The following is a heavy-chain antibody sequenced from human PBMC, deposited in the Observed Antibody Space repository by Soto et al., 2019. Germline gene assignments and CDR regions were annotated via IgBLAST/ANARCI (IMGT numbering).Heavy chain of an antibody. J-gene: IGHJ3*02. D-gene: IGHD2-2*01. CDR1: GFTFSSYS. CDR2: ISSSSSYI. CDR3: ARVTVVVPAATQGPILDAFDI. Sequence: GGSLRLSCAASGFTFSSYSMNWVRQAPGKGLEWVSSISSSSSYIYYADSVKGRFTISRDNAKNSLYLQMNSLRAEDTAVYYWARVTVVVPAATQGPILDAFDIWGQGTMVTVSS. V-gene: IGHV3-21*01.